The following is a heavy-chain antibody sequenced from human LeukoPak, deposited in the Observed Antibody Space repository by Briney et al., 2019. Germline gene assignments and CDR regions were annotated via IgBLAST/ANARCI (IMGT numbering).Heavy chain of an antibody. CDR2: INPNSGGT. J-gene: IGHJ3*02. Sequence: GASVKVSCKASGYTFTAYYMHWVRQAPGQGLEWIGWINPNSGGTNYAQKFQGRVTMTRYTSISTAYMELSRLRSDDTAVYYCARDYYDSSGFGAFDIWGQGTMVTVSS. CDR1: GYTFTAYY. CDR3: ARDYYDSSGFGAFDI. D-gene: IGHD3-22*01. V-gene: IGHV1-2*02.